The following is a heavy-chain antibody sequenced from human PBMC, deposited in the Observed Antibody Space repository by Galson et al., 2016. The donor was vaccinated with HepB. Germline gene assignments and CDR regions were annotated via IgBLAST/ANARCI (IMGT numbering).Heavy chain of an antibody. CDR3: VRDYLRGFDY. J-gene: IGHJ4*02. CDR1: GFTFSSYW. D-gene: IGHD3-10*02. CDR2: ISHDGSAT. Sequence: SLRLSCAASGFTFSSYWMHWVRQAPGKGLVWVSHISHDGSATSSADSVRGRFTISRDNAKNTVYLQMNSLRVDDTAVYYCVRDYLRGFDYWGQGTPVTVSS. V-gene: IGHV3-74*01.